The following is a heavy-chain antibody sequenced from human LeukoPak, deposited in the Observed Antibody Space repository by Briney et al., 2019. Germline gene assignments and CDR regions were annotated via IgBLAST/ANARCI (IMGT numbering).Heavy chain of an antibody. CDR1: GFTFSSYA. CDR2: ISYDGSNK. J-gene: IGHJ4*02. D-gene: IGHD3-22*01. Sequence: GRSLRLSCAASGFTFSSYAMHWVRQAPGKGLEWVAVISYDGSNKYYADSVKGRFTISRDNSKNTLYLQMNSLRAEDTAVYYCARDLRQGYYDSSGYYIWGQGTLVTVSS. CDR3: ARDLRQGYYDSSGYYI. V-gene: IGHV3-30*04.